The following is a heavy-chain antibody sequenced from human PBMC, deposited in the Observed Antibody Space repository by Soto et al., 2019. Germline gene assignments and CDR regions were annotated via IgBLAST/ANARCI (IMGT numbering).Heavy chain of an antibody. V-gene: IGHV2-5*01. J-gene: IGHJ4*02. Sequence: GSGPTLVNPPQTLTLTCSFSGFSLITSGVGVGWIRQPPGKALEWLALIYWNDDTGYSTSLRSRLTITKNTSRNQVVLTMTNMDPADTATYYCAHTMAPRIFDSWGQGTLVTVSS. CDR3: AHTMAPRIFDS. CDR2: IYWNDDT. CDR1: GFSLITSGVG.